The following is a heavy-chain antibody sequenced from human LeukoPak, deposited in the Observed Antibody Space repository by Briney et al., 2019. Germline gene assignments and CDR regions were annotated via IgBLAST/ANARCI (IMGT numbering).Heavy chain of an antibody. J-gene: IGHJ4*02. CDR2: IYYSGST. CDR1: NNSISSGYY. V-gene: IGHV4-38-2*02. CDR3: ARGGYYDSSHFDY. D-gene: IGHD3-22*01. Sequence: SETLSLTCTVSNNSISSGYYWGWIRQPPGKGLEWIGSIYYSGSTYDNPSLKSRVTISVDTSNNQFSLKLSSVTAADTAVYYCARGGYYDSSHFDYWGQGTLVTVSS.